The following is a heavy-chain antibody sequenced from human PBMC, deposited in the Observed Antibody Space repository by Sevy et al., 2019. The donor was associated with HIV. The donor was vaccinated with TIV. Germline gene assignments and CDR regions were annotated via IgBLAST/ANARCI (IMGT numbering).Heavy chain of an antibody. D-gene: IGHD2-2*01. Sequence: ASVKVSCKASGYTFTSYDINWVRQATGQGLEWMGWMNPDSGNTGYAQKFQGGVTMTRNTSLGTAYMELSSLRSEDTAVYYWARDRHCSSTSCYFRHIGYRSYYYYYGMDVWGQGTTVTVSS. CDR1: GYTFTSYD. CDR2: MNPDSGNT. CDR3: ARDRHCSSTSCYFRHIGYRSYYYYYGMDV. J-gene: IGHJ6*02. V-gene: IGHV1-8*01.